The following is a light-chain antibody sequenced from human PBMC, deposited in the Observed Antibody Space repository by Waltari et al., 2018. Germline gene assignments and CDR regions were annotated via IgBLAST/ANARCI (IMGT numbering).Light chain of an antibody. V-gene: IGLV2-11*01. CDR2: DVS. CDR3: CSYAGSYTWV. Sequence: QSALTQPRSVSGSPGQSVTISRTGTSTDVGSSNDVSWYQQHPGKAPNLMLYDVSTRPSGVPDRFSGSKSGNTASLTISGLQAEDEADYYCCSYAGSYTWVFGGGTKLTVL. J-gene: IGLJ3*02. CDR1: STDVGSSND.